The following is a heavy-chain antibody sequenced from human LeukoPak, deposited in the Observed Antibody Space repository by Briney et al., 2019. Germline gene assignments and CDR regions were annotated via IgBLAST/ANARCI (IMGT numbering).Heavy chain of an antibody. D-gene: IGHD2-2*01. V-gene: IGHV1-69*05. CDR3: ARDGVSSTSCYPGCINYFDY. J-gene: IGHJ4*02. CDR1: GGTFSSYA. CDR2: IIPIFGTA. Sequence: ASVKVSCKASGGTFSSYAISWVRQAPGQGLEWMGGIIPIFGTANYAQKFQGRVTITTNESTSTAYMELSSLRSEDTAVYYCARDGVSSTSCYPGCINYFDYWGQGTLVTVSS.